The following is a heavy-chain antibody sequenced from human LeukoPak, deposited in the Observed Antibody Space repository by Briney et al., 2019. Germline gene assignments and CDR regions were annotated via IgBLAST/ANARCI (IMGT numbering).Heavy chain of an antibody. CDR2: INPSGGST. J-gene: IGHJ4*02. D-gene: IGHD6-19*01. CDR1: GYTFASYY. Sequence: ASVKVSCKASGYTFASYYMHWVRQAPGQGLEWMGIINPSGGSTSYAQKFQGRVTMTRDTSTSTVYMELSSLRSEDTAVYYCAREGAIIAVAGMGFDYWGQGTLVTVSS. V-gene: IGHV1-46*03. CDR3: AREGAIIAVAGMGFDY.